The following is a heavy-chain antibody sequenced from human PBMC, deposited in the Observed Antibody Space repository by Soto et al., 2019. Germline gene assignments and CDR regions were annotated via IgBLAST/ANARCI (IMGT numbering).Heavy chain of an antibody. D-gene: IGHD3-22*01. CDR1: GGSISSGDYY. J-gene: IGHJ4*02. V-gene: IGHV4-30-4*01. CDR3: ARVGYYDSSGYLDY. Sequence: SETLSLTCTVSGGSISSGDYYWSWIRQPPGKGLEWIGYIYYSGSTYYNPSLKSRVTISVDTSKNQFSLKLSSVTATDTAVYYCARVGYYDSSGYLDYWGQGTLVTVSS. CDR2: IYYSGST.